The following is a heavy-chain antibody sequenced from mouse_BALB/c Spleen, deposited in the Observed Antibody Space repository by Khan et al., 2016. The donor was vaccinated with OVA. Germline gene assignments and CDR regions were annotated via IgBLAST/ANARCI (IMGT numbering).Heavy chain of an antibody. CDR1: GYTFTNYG. Sequence: QLKQSGPELKKPGETVKISCKASGYTFTNYGMNWVKQAPGRGLKWMGWINTYTGEPTYADDFKGRFVSSLETSASTAYLQINNHKNEDTATYFCARPPYFSYVMGYWGQGTSVTVSS. D-gene: IGHD2-10*01. V-gene: IGHV9-3-1*01. J-gene: IGHJ4*01. CDR2: INTYTGEP. CDR3: ARPPYFSYVMGY.